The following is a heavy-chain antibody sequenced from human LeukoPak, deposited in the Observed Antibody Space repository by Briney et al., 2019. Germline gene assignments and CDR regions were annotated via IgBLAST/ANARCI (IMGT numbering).Heavy chain of an antibody. CDR1: GFTFSSYA. Sequence: GGSLRLSCAASGFTFSSYAMNWVRQAPGKGLEWVSAISGSGGSTYYADSVKGRFTISRDNSKNTLYLQMNSLRAEDTAVYYCAKDEGPSITADWGQGTLVTVSS. CDR2: ISGSGGST. J-gene: IGHJ4*02. V-gene: IGHV3-23*01. CDR3: AKDEGPSITAD. D-gene: IGHD3-10*01.